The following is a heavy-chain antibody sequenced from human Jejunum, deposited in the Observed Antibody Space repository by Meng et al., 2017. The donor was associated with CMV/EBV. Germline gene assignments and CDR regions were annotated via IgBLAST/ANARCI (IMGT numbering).Heavy chain of an antibody. Sequence: AQWVQSGGEVKKPGAPLQVSCKASGYTFTNYGITWVRQAPGQGLEWMGWISAYNGNTNYAQTLQGRVTMTTDTSTSTAYMELRSLRSDDTAVYYCARVEVGITSGDYWGQGTLVTVSS. CDR3: ARVEVGITSGDY. V-gene: IGHV1-18*01. CDR2: ISAYNGNT. CDR1: GYTFTNYG. J-gene: IGHJ4*02. D-gene: IGHD1-26*01.